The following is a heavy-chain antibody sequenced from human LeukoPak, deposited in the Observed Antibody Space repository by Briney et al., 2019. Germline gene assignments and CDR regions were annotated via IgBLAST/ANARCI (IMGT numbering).Heavy chain of an antibody. CDR3: ARDRGTMVRGSGMDV. CDR2: IIPIFGTA. D-gene: IGHD3-10*01. V-gene: IGHV1-69*01. Sequence: SVRVSCKASGGTFSSYAISWVRQAPGQGLEWMGGIIPIFGTANYAQKFQGRVTITADESTSTAYMELSSLRSEDTAVYYCARDRGTMVRGSGMDVWGKGTTVTVSS. J-gene: IGHJ6*04. CDR1: GGTFSSYA.